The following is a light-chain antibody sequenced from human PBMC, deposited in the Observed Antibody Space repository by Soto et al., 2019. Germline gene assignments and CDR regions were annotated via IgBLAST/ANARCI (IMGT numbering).Light chain of an antibody. J-gene: IGKJ1*01. Sequence: EIVMTQSPATLSVSPGERATLSCRASQSVSSNLAWYQQKPGQAPRLLIYGASTRATGIQARFSGSGSGTEFTLTISSLQSEDFAVYYCKQYNNWPATFGQGTKVDIK. CDR3: KQYNNWPAT. V-gene: IGKV3-15*01. CDR2: GAS. CDR1: QSVSSN.